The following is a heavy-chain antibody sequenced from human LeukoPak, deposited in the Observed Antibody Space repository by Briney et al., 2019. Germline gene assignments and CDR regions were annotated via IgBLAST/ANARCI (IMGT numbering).Heavy chain of an antibody. Sequence: GGSLRLSCAASGFTFSSYAMHWVRQAPGKGLEWVAVISYDGSNKYYADSVKGRFTISRDNSKNTLYLQMNSLRAEDTAVYYCARDQSPGGLPLDYWGQGTLVTVS. CDR1: GFTFSSYA. D-gene: IGHD1-26*01. CDR3: ARDQSPGGLPLDY. V-gene: IGHV3-30-3*01. CDR2: ISYDGSNK. J-gene: IGHJ4*02.